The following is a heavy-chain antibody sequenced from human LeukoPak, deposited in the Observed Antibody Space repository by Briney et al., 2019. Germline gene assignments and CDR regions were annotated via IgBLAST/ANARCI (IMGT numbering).Heavy chain of an antibody. CDR2: IYPGDSDT. Sequence: AESLQISCNASAYSSNTHWIGWVRHMPAKDLEWMGIIYPGDSDTKYSPSFESEVTMSADKSITTAYRRWASLKAWDTVVYYCARLGPSDKEFDSWGEGALVILSS. J-gene: IGHJ4*02. V-gene: IGHV5-51*01. CDR1: AYSSNTHW. D-gene: IGHD3-22*01. CDR3: ARLGPSDKEFDS.